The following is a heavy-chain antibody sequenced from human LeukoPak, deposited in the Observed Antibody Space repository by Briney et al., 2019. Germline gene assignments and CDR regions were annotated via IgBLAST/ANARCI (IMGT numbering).Heavy chain of an antibody. V-gene: IGHV3-23*01. CDR3: AKGAISTLFDY. CDR2: ISGSDRST. CDR1: GFTFSTYA. D-gene: IGHD2-2*01. J-gene: IGHJ4*02. Sequence: PGGSLRLSCAVSGFTFSTYAMTWVRQAPGKGLEWVSSISGSDRSTYYADSVQGRFTISRDNSKNTLYLQLNSLRAEDTAIYYCAKGAISTLFDYWGQGTLVTVSS.